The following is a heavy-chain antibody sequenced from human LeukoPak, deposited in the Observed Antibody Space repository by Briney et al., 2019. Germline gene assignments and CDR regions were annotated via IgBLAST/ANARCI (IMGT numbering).Heavy chain of an antibody. J-gene: IGHJ4*02. CDR1: GYTFTSYG. CDR3: AGATVALIAAAGTLDY. V-gene: IGHV1-18*01. CDR2: ISAYNGNT. Sequence: ASVKVSCKASGYTFTSYGISWVRQAPGQGLEWMGWISAYNGNTNYAQKLQGRVTMTTDTSTSTAYMELRSLRSDDTAVYYCAGATVALIAAAGTLDYWGQGTLVTVSS. D-gene: IGHD6-13*01.